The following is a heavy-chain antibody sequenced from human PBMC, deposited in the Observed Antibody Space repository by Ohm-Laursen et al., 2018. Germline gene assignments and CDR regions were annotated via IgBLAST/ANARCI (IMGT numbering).Heavy chain of an antibody. V-gene: IGHV4-59*01. CDR1: GGSISSYY. Sequence: TLSLTCTVSGGSISSYYWSWIRQPPGKGLEWIGYIYYTGSTNYNPSLKSRVTMSVDTSKNRFSLKLSSVTAADTAVYYCVLYSSFSVSWGQGTLVTVSS. J-gene: IGHJ5*02. CDR3: VLYSSFSVS. CDR2: IYYTGST. D-gene: IGHD6-6*01.